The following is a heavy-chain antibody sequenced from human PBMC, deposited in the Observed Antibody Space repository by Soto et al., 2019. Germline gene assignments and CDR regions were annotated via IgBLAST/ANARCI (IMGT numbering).Heavy chain of an antibody. CDR1: GYSFTSYW. D-gene: IGHD3-22*01. V-gene: IGHV5-51*01. J-gene: IGHJ4*02. Sequence: GESLKISCKGSGYSFTSYWIGWVRQMPGKGLEWMGIIYPGDSDTRYSPSFQGQVTISADKSISTAYLQWSSLKASDTAMYYCARQSWDDSSRYYYFDYWGQGTLVTVSS. CDR2: IYPGDSDT. CDR3: ARQSWDDSSRYYYFDY.